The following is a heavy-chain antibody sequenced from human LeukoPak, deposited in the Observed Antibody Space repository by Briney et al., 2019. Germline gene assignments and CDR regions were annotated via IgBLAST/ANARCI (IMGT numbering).Heavy chain of an antibody. CDR2: ISGSGGST. Sequence: PGGSLRLSCAASGFTFSSYGMSWVRQAPGKGLEWVSAISGSGGSTYYADSVKGRFTISRDNSKNTLYLQMNSLRAEDTAVCYCAKDDYYDSSGYPYFDYWGQGTLVTVSS. V-gene: IGHV3-23*01. CDR3: AKDDYYDSSGYPYFDY. CDR1: GFTFSSYG. J-gene: IGHJ4*02. D-gene: IGHD3-22*01.